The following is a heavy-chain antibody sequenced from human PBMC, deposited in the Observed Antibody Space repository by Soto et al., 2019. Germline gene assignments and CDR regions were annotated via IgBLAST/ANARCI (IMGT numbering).Heavy chain of an antibody. Sequence: SLRLSCVASGFTFTTYSMNWVRQAPGKGLEWVSSISSSSDYIYYADSMKGRFTISRDNAKNSLYLQMNSLRAEDTAVYYCARSWRIVTTTGTFWYFDLWGRGTLVTVSS. D-gene: IGHD4-17*01. CDR2: ISSSSDYI. CDR3: ARSWRIVTTTGTFWYFDL. J-gene: IGHJ2*01. V-gene: IGHV3-21*01. CDR1: GFTFTTYS.